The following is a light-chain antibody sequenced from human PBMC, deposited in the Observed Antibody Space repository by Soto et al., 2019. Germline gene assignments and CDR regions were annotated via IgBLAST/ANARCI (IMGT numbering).Light chain of an antibody. V-gene: IGLV1-47*01. Sequence: QSVLTQPSSASGTPGQRVTISCSGSSSNIGSNYVYWYQQLPGTAPKLLIYRNNQRPSGVPDRFSGSKSGTPASLAISGLRSEDEADYYCAAWDDSLSGPVFGGGTKLTVL. CDR2: RNN. CDR1: SSNIGSNY. J-gene: IGLJ3*02. CDR3: AAWDDSLSGPV.